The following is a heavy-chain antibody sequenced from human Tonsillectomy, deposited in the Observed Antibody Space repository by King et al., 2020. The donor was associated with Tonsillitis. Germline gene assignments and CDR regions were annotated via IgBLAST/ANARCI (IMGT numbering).Heavy chain of an antibody. CDR3: ARGLVRGVILDYFDY. CDR1: GYIFTSSD. J-gene: IGHJ4*02. Sequence: QLVQSGAEVKKPGASVKVSCKASGYIFTSSDISWVRQAPGQGLEWMGWISAYNGHINYAQKLQGRGTMTTDTSTSTAYMELRSLGSDDTAVYYCARGLVRGVILDYFDYWGQGTLVTVSS. V-gene: IGHV1-18*01. D-gene: IGHD3-10*01. CDR2: ISAYNGHI.